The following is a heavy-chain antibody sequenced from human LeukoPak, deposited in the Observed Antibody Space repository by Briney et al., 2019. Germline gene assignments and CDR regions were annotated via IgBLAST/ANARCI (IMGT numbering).Heavy chain of an antibody. CDR2: IVGGSSDT. D-gene: IGHD4-17*01. Sequence: GASVKVSCKASGFTFTSSSIQWVRQARGQRLEWIGWIVGGSSDTYYAQKFQERVTITRDMSTSTAYLELSSLRSEDTAVYYCAREDPQTTVPEGMDVWGQGTTVTVSS. J-gene: IGHJ6*02. CDR1: GFTFTSSS. V-gene: IGHV1-58*02. CDR3: AREDPQTTVPEGMDV.